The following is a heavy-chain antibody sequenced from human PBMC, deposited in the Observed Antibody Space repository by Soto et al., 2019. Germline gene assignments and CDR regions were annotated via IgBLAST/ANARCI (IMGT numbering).Heavy chain of an antibody. V-gene: IGHV3-23*01. Sequence: EVQLLESGGGLVQPGGSLRLSCAASGFTFSSYAMSWVRQAPGKGLERVSGLGGSGAGTYADSVKGPFIISRDNSKNTLYLHMASLRAEVTAVYYCAKERPRVSRSLYVPSDYWRQGTLVTFSS. D-gene: IGHD6-13*01. CDR2: LGGSGAGT. J-gene: IGHJ4*02. CDR3: AKERPRVSRSLYVPSDY. CDR1: GFTFSSYA.